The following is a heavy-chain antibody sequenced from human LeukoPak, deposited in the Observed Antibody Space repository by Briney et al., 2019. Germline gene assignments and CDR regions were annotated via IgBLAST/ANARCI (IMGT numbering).Heavy chain of an antibody. CDR3: AKDFDYSGYDLGY. D-gene: IGHD5-12*01. Sequence: PGRSLRLSCAAYGFIFSSYGMHGVRQSPGKGMEWVAVISYDGSNKYYADSVKGRFTISRDNSKNTLYLQMNSLRAEDTAVYYCAKDFDYSGYDLGYWGQGTLVTVSS. CDR2: ISYDGSNK. V-gene: IGHV3-30*18. CDR1: GFIFSSYG. J-gene: IGHJ4*02.